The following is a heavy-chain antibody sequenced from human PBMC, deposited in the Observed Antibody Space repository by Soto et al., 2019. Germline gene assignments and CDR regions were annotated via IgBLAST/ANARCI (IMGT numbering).Heavy chain of an antibody. J-gene: IGHJ4*02. CDR2: INHSGST. D-gene: IGHD6-13*01. CDR3: ASTDSQQLEQGNFDY. V-gene: IGHV4-34*01. CDR1: GGSFSGYY. Sequence: PSETLSLTCAVYGGSFSGYYWSWIRQPPGKGLEWIGEINHSGSTNYNPSLKSRVTISVDTSKNQFSLKLSSVTAADTAVYYCASTDSQQLEQGNFDYWGQGTLVTVSS.